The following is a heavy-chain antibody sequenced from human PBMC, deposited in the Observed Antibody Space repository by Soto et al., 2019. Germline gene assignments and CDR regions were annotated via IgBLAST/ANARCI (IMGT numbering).Heavy chain of an antibody. V-gene: IGHV4-31*03. Sequence: QVQLQESGPGLVKPSETLSLTCTVSGGSITRGGYYWSWIRQHPGKGLEWIGYIYNSGTTYYNPSLKGRGTIRVDTSKNQFSLNLTSVTAADTAVYYCARDPAPWGQGTLVTVSS. CDR1: GGSITRGGYY. J-gene: IGHJ5*02. CDR3: ARDPAP. CDR2: IYNSGTT.